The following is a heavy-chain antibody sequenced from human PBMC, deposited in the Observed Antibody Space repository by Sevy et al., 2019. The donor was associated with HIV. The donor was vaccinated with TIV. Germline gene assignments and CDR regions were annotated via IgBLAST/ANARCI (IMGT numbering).Heavy chain of an antibody. D-gene: IGHD5-12*01. CDR3: ARDGPEVEMATITRYPPYGMDV. J-gene: IGHJ6*02. V-gene: IGHV3-30-3*01. CDR1: GFTFSSYA. Sequence: GGSLRLSCAASGFTFSSYAMHWVRQAPGKGLEWVAVISYDGSNKYNTDSVKGRFTISRDNSKNTLYLQMNGLRDEDTAVYYCARDGPEVEMATITRYPPYGMDVWGQGTTVTVSS. CDR2: ISYDGSNK.